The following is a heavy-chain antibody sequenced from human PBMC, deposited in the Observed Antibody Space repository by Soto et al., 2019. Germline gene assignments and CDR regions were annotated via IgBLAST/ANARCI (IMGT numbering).Heavy chain of an antibody. CDR2: INHSGST. Sequence: SETLSLTCAVYGGSFSGYYWSWIRQPPGKGLEWIGEINHSGSTNYNPSLKSRVTLSVDTSKNQFSLRLSSVTAADTAVCYCARARLVRYLAWLSRYYFDYWGQGTLVTVSS. D-gene: IGHD3-9*01. J-gene: IGHJ4*02. V-gene: IGHV4-34*01. CDR3: ARARLVRYLAWLSRYYFDY. CDR1: GGSFSGYY.